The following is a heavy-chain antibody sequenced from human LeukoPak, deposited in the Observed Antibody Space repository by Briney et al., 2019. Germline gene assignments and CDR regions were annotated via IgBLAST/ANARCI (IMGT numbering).Heavy chain of an antibody. CDR1: GFTFSSYA. D-gene: IGHD3-22*01. V-gene: IGHV3-21*01. CDR3: ARDPGKTYYYDSSEGY. J-gene: IGHJ4*02. CDR2: ISSSSSYI. Sequence: GGSLRLSCAASGFTFSSYAMSWVRQAPGKGLEWVSSISSSSSYIYYADSVKGRFTISRDNAKNSLYLQMNSLRAEDTAVYYCARDPGKTYYYDSSEGYWGQGTLVTVSS.